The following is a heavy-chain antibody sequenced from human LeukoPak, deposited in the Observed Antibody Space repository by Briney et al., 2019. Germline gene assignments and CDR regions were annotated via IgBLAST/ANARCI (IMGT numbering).Heavy chain of an antibody. J-gene: IGHJ4*02. Sequence: SETLSLTCTVSGGSVSDINYFWGWIRQPPGKGLEWIGSIYYSGDTYYNPSLKSRVTISVDTSKNQFSLKLSSVTAADTAVYYCARTPPRDYDYVWGSYGEFDYWGQGTLVTVSS. CDR1: GGSVSDINYF. CDR2: IYYSGDT. V-gene: IGHV4-39*01. CDR3: ARTPPRDYDYVWGSYGEFDY. D-gene: IGHD3-16*01.